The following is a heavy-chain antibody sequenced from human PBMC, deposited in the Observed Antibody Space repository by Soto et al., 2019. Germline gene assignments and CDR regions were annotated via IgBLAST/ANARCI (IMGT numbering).Heavy chain of an antibody. CDR1: GYTFTSYD. V-gene: IGHV1-8*01. D-gene: IGHD3-3*01. CDR3: ARISGDFGLGSSMDV. CDR2: MNPNSGNT. J-gene: IGHJ6*02. Sequence: ASVKVSCKASGYTFTSYDINWVRQATGQGLEWMGWMNPNSGNTGYAQKFQGRVTMTRNTSISTAYMELSSLRSEDTAVYYCARISGDFGLGSSMDVCGQGTTVTVSS.